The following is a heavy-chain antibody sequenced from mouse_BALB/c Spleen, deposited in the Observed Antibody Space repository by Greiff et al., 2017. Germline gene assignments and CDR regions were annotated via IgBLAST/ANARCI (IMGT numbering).Heavy chain of an antibody. CDR3: ARRGEGAWFAY. J-gene: IGHJ3*01. Sequence: EVQLQQSGGDLVKPGGSLKLSCAASGFTFSSYGMSWVRQTPDKRLGWVATISSGGSYTYYPDSVKGRFTISRDNAKNTLYLQMSSLKSEDTAMYYCARRGEGAWFAYWGQGTLVTVSA. CDR2: ISSGGSYT. CDR1: GFTFSSYG. V-gene: IGHV5-6*01.